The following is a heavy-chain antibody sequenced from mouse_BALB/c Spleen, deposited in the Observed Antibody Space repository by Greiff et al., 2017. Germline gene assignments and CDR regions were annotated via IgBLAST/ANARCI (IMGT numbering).Heavy chain of an antibody. Sequence: QVQLQQSGAELVRPGTSVKVSCKASGYAFTNYLIEWVKQRPGQGLEWIGVINPGSGGTNYNEKFKGKATLTADKSSSPAYMQLSSLTSDDSAVYFCAREDYYDYDEYYAMDYWGQGTSVTVSS. CDR2: INPGSGGT. V-gene: IGHV1-54*01. CDR3: AREDYYDYDEYYAMDY. J-gene: IGHJ4*01. D-gene: IGHD2-4*01. CDR1: GYAFTNYL.